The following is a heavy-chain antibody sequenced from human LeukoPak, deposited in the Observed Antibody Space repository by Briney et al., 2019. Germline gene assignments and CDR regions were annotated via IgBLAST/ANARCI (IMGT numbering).Heavy chain of an antibody. CDR2: INPNSGGT. V-gene: IGHV1-2*06. CDR3: AREDDTSWFDP. J-gene: IGHJ5*02. CDR1: GYTFTGYY. D-gene: IGHD3-22*01. Sequence: ASVKVSCKASGYTFTGYYMHWVRQAPGQGLEWMGRINPNSGGTNYAPKFQGRVTMTRDTSISTAYMELSRLRSDDTAAYYCAREDDTSWFDPWGQGTLVTVSS.